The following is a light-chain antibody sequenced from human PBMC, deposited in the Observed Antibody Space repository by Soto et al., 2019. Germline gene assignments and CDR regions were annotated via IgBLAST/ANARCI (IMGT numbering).Light chain of an antibody. V-gene: IGKV3-20*01. J-gene: IGKJ5*01. CDR2: GTS. CDR3: QQYGSSIT. CDR1: QSVKSSY. Sequence: EIVLTQSPVTLSLSPWERATLPCRASQSVKSSYLAWYQHKPGQAPRLLIYGTSSRATGIPDRFSGSGSGTDFTLTISRLEPEDFAVYYCQQYGSSITFGQGTRLEIK.